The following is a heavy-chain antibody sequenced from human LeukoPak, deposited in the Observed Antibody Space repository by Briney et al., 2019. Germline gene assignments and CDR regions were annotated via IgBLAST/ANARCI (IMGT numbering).Heavy chain of an antibody. D-gene: IGHD4-17*01. V-gene: IGHV4-30-4*01. J-gene: IGHJ3*02. CDR1: GGSISSGDYY. CDR3: ARATDYGDRHDAFDI. CDR2: IYYSGST. Sequence: SETLSLTCTVSGGSISSGDYYWSWIRQPPGKGLEWIGYIYYSGSTYYNPSLKSRVTISVDTSKNQFSLKLSSVTAADTAVYYCARATDYGDRHDAFDIWGQGTMVTVSS.